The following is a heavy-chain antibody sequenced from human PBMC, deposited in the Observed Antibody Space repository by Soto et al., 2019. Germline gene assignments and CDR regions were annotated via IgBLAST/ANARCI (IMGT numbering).Heavy chain of an antibody. CDR1: GFTFSSYA. CDR3: AKRRGAGGHFDY. D-gene: IGHD2-15*01. V-gene: IGHV3-23*01. J-gene: IGHJ4*02. Sequence: DEQLLESGGGLVQPEGSLRLSCAASGFTFSSYAMGWVRQGPGKGLEWVAVVSIGGSTHYADSVRGRFTISRDNSKNTLSLQMNSLTAEDTAVYFCAKRRGAGGHFDYWGQGALVTVSS. CDR2: VSIGGST.